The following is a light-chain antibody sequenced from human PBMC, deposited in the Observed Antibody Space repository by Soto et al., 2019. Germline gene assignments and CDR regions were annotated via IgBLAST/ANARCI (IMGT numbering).Light chain of an antibody. V-gene: IGKV3-20*01. Sequence: NVLTQSPGTLSLSPGERATLSCRASQSVSSSHLAWYQQKPGQAPRILIYVASTRATGIPDRFSGSGSGTDFNLTISRLETEDFAVYYCQQYGSSLNTCGQGTRLGIK. CDR3: QQYGSSLNT. CDR2: VAS. J-gene: IGKJ5*01. CDR1: QSVSSSH.